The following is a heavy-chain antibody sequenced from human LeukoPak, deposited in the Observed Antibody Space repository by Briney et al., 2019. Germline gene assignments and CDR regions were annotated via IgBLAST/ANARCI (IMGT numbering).Heavy chain of an antibody. D-gene: IGHD6-6*01. CDR2: INTDGSST. CDR3: ARVGHSGSSPYYYYYYMDV. Sequence: PGGSLRLSCAASGFTLSSQWMPWVRQAPGKGLVWVSRINTDGSSTSDADSVKGRFIISRDNAKNALYLQMNSLRAEDAAVYYCARVGHSGSSPYYYYYYMDVWGKGTTVTVSS. V-gene: IGHV3-74*01. CDR1: GFTLSSQW. J-gene: IGHJ6*03.